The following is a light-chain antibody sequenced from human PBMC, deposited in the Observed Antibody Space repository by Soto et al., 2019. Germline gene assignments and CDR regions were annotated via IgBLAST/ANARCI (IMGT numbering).Light chain of an antibody. CDR1: QSISSW. CDR2: QAS. CDR3: EDYSSSSGLT. V-gene: IGKV1-5*03. Sequence: DIQMTQSPSTLSASVGDRVTITWRASQSISSWLAWYQQKPGKAPKLLIFQASSLKSGVPSRFSGSGSATEYTLTISSLQPDDFATYYCEDYSSSSGLTFGGGTKVDIK. J-gene: IGKJ4*01.